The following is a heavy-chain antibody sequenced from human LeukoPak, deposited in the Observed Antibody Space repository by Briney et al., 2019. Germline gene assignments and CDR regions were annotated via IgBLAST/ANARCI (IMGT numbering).Heavy chain of an antibody. D-gene: IGHD3-9*01. CDR1: GFSFSKYW. V-gene: IGHV3-74*01. CDR3: ARDFDMGITPGDDFDF. CDR2: IKEDGTYT. J-gene: IGHJ4*02. Sequence: GGSLRLSCTASGFSFSKYWMHWVRQTPGEGLVWVARIKEDGTYTSYADSVKGRFTISRDNARNTVFLQMNSLRAEDTAVYYCARDFDMGITPGDDFDFWGQGTLVTVSS.